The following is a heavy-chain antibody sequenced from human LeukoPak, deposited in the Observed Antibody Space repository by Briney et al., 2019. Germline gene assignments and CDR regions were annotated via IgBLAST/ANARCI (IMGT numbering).Heavy chain of an antibody. CDR1: GGSITSYY. D-gene: IGHD3-10*01. Sequence: PSETLSLTCTVSGGSITSYYWSWIRQPPGKGLEWIGYIFDSGSYNYSPSLKSRVTISLDTSKNQFSLKLSSVTAADTAVYYCARSYDSKVIGSLGWFDPWGQGTLVTVSS. V-gene: IGHV4-59*01. J-gene: IGHJ5*02. CDR2: IFDSGSY. CDR3: ARSYDSKVIGSLGWFDP.